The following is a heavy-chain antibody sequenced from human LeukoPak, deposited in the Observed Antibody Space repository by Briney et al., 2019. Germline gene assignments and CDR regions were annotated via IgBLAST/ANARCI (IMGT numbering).Heavy chain of an antibody. Sequence: GGSLRLSCAASGFTFSDYYMSWIRQAPGKGLEWVSYISSSGSTICYADSVKGRFTISRDNAKNSLYLQMNSLRAEDTAVYYCARAAVVIDWFDPWGQGTLVTVSS. J-gene: IGHJ5*02. V-gene: IGHV3-11*04. CDR2: ISSSGSTI. D-gene: IGHD3-22*01. CDR3: ARAAVVIDWFDP. CDR1: GFTFSDYY.